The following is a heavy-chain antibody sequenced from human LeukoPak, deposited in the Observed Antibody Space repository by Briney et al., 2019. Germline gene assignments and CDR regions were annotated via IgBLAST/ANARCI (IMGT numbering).Heavy chain of an antibody. D-gene: IGHD6-19*01. V-gene: IGHV1-18*01. CDR3: ARERSIGCDY. CDR2: ISAYTGNT. Sequence: ASVKVSCKASGYAFTSYSISWVRQAPGQGLEWMGWISAYTGNTNYAQNLQGRVTMTTDTSTSTAYMELRSLISDDTAVYYCARERSIGCDYWGQGTLVTVSS. J-gene: IGHJ4*02. CDR1: GYAFTSYS.